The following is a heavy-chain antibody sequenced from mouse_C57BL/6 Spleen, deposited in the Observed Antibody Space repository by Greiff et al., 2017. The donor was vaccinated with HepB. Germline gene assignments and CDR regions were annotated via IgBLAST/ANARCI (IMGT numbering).Heavy chain of an antibody. CDR2: INPSSGYT. D-gene: IGHD1-1*01. Sequence: VQLVESGAELAKPGASVKLSCKASGYTFTSYWMHWVKQRPGQGLEWIGYINPSSGYTKYNQKFKDKATLTADKSSSTAYMQLSSLTYEDSAVYYCARGGYGSEYYFDYWGQGTTLTVSS. V-gene: IGHV1-7*01. J-gene: IGHJ2*01. CDR3: ARGGYGSEYYFDY. CDR1: GYTFTSYW.